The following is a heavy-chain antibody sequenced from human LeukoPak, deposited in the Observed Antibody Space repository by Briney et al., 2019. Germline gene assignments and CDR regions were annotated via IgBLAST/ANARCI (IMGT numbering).Heavy chain of an antibody. J-gene: IGHJ3*01. CDR3: ARSNPNRNALDL. D-gene: IGHD1-14*01. CDR2: IKKDGSEE. V-gene: IGHV3-7*01. CDR1: GFNLNNYL. Sequence: GGSLRLSCAASGFNLNNYLMSWVRQAPGRGLEWVANIKKDGSEENYLDSVKGRFTVSRDNAKNSLYLQMNSLRGEDTAIYYCARSNPNRNALDLWGQGTMVTISS.